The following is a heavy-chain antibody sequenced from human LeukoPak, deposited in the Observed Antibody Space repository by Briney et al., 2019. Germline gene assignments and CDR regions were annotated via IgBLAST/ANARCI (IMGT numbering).Heavy chain of an antibody. CDR2: ISSSSSYI. CDR3: AKDPGIVVVPAAPYFDY. Sequence: GGSLRLSCAASGFTFSSYSMNWVRQAPGKGLEWVSSISSSSSYIYYADSVKGRFTISRDNAKNSLYLQMDSLRAEDTAVYYCAKDPGIVVVPAAPYFDYWGQGTLVTVSS. V-gene: IGHV3-21*04. CDR1: GFTFSSYS. J-gene: IGHJ4*02. D-gene: IGHD2-2*01.